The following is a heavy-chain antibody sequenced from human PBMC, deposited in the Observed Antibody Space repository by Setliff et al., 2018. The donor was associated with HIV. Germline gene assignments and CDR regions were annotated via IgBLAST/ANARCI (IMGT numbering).Heavy chain of an antibody. CDR1: GGSISNSSSY. V-gene: IGHV4-39*01. CDR2: IYYSGIT. D-gene: IGHD3-3*01. J-gene: IGHJ4*02. Sequence: PSETLSLTCTVSGGSISNSSSYWGWIRQPPGKRLEWIGSIYYSGITYYNPSLKSRVTISVDTSKNQFSLKLTSMTAADTSVYYCACRYYDLWSNYYTGIPYWGQGTLVTVSS. CDR3: ACRYYDLWSNYYTGIPY.